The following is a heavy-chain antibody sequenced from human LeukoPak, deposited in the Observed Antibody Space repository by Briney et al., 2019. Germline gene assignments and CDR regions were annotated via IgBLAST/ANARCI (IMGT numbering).Heavy chain of an antibody. CDR3: ARHPGSSGWSYDY. CDR2: IYPGDSDT. V-gene: IGHV5-51*01. D-gene: IGHD6-19*01. Sequence: GESLKISCKGSGYSFTSHWIGWVRQMPGKGLEWMGIIYPGDSDTRYSPSFQGQVTISADKSVSTAYLQWSSLKASDTAMYYCARHPGSSGWSYDYWGQGTLVTVSS. J-gene: IGHJ4*02. CDR1: GYSFTSHW.